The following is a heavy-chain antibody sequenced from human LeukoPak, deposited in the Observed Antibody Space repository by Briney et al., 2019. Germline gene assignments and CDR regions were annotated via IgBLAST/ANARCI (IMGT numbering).Heavy chain of an antibody. Sequence: PSETLSLTCAVSGGSISSSNWWSWVRQPPGKGLEWIGEIYHSGSTNYNPSLKRRVTISVDKSKNQFSLKLSSVTAADTAVYYCASKLYGEARTFDYWGQGTLVTVSS. D-gene: IGHD4-17*01. CDR2: IYHSGST. CDR3: ASKLYGEARTFDY. V-gene: IGHV4-4*02. CDR1: GGSISSSNW. J-gene: IGHJ4*02.